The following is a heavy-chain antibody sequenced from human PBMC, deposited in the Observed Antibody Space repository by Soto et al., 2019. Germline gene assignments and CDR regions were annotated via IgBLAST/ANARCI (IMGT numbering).Heavy chain of an antibody. CDR3: ARDVVVVAATNYYYGMDV. Sequence: TLSLTCAVSGGSISSGGYSWSWIRQPPGKGLEWIGYIYHSGSTYYNPSLKSRVTISVDRSKNQFSLKLSSVTAADTAVYYCARDVVVVAATNYYYGMDVWGQGTTVTVSS. J-gene: IGHJ6*02. CDR2: IYHSGST. D-gene: IGHD2-15*01. V-gene: IGHV4-30-2*01. CDR1: GGSISSGGYS.